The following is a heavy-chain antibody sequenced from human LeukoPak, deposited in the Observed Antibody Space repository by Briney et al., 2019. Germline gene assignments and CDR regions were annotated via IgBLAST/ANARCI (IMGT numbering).Heavy chain of an antibody. CDR1: GYSFTSYW. J-gene: IGHJ5*01. Sequence: GESLKISCKASGYSFTSYWINWVRQMPGKGLEWMGRIDPSGSYINYSPSFQGLVTISADKSISPAYLQWSSLKASDTAIYYCARQYPFDSWGQGTLVTVSS. D-gene: IGHD2/OR15-2a*01. CDR3: ARQYPFDS. V-gene: IGHV5-10-1*01. CDR2: IDPSGSYI.